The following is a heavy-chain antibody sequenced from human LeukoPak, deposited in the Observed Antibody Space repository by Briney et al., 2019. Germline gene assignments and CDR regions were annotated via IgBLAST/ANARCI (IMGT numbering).Heavy chain of an antibody. CDR2: ISAYNGNT. CDR3: ARGTHHLLEWLLPHYYYYYGMDV. Sequence: ASVKVSCTASGYTFTSYGISWVRQAPGQGLEWMGWISAYNGNTNYAQKLQGRVTMTTDTSTSTAYMELRSLRSDDTAVYYCARGTHHLLEWLLPHYYYYYGMDVWGQGTTVTVSS. J-gene: IGHJ6*02. D-gene: IGHD3-3*01. V-gene: IGHV1-18*01. CDR1: GYTFTSYG.